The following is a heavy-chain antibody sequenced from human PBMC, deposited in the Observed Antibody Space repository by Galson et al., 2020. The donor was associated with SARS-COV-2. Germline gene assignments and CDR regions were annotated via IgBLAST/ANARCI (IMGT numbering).Heavy chain of an antibody. D-gene: IGHD2-21*02. CDR1: GGSFRGYY. CDR3: AREENFFLVVTATRMCYFDY. J-gene: IGHJ4*02. V-gene: IGHV4-34*12. CDR2: IITSGST. Sequence: SETRSPTWAVYGGSFRGYYWAWIGNCPGKGLEWFGEIITSGSTTDTPSLKSRGTLSVDTSKNHFSLKLSSVTAADTAVYYCAREENFFLVVTATRMCYFDYWGRGTLATVSS.